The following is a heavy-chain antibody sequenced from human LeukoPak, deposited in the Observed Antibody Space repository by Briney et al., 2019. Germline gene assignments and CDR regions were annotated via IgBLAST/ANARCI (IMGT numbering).Heavy chain of an antibody. D-gene: IGHD3-22*01. J-gene: IGHJ4*02. CDR2: ISGSGGST. CDR1: GFTFSTYG. V-gene: IGHV3-23*01. CDR3: ARGNYYDSRGYDY. Sequence: GSLRLSCAASGFTFSTYGMNWVRQAPGKGLDWVSGISGSGGSTSYADSMKGRFTISRDNSKNTLYLQMNSLRAEDTAVYYCARGNYYDSRGYDYWGQGSLVTVSS.